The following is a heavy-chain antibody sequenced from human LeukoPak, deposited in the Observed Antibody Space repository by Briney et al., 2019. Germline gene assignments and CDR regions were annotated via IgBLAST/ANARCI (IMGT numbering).Heavy chain of an antibody. J-gene: IGHJ4*02. V-gene: IGHV4-30-4*01. CDR1: GGSISSGDYY. CDR2: IYYSGST. CDR3: ARGHIAAAGSSFDY. Sequence: PSETLSLTCTVSGGSISSGDYYWSWIRQPPGKGLEWIGYIYYSGSTYYNPSLKSRVTISVDTSKNQFSLKLSSVTAADTAVYYCARGHIAAAGSSFDYWGQGTLVTVSS. D-gene: IGHD6-13*01.